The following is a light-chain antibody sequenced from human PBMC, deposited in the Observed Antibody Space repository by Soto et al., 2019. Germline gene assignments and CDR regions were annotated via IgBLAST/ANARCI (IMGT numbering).Light chain of an antibody. J-gene: IGKJ1*01. V-gene: IGKV3-15*01. CDR1: QSVSSD. CDR2: GAS. Sequence: EIVRTQSPATLSVSPGERATLSCRASQSVSSDLAWYQQKPGQAPRLLIYGASTRATGIPARFSGSGSGTEFTLTISSLQSEDFSVYYCQQYNNWPWTFGQGNKVEIK. CDR3: QQYNNWPWT.